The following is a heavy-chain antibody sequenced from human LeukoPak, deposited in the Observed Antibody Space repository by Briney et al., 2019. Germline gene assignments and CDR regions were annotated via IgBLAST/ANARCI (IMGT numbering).Heavy chain of an antibody. J-gene: IGHJ6*03. CDR2: MYFTGNT. CDR3: ARADSANYYDSGKYFNYFYMDV. D-gene: IGHD3-10*01. CDR1: GGSISSHY. V-gene: IGHV4-59*11. Sequence: SETLSLTCTVSGGSISSHYWTWIRQPPGKGLEWIGYMYFTGNTNYNPSLWSRVTKSVDTSKNQFSLRLTSVTAADTAVYYCARADSANYYDSGKYFNYFYMDVWGKGTTVTVSS.